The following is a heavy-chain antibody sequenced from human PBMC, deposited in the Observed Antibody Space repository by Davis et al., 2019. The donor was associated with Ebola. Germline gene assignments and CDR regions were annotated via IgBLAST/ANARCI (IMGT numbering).Heavy chain of an antibody. Sequence: KVSCKGSGYSFTSYWIGWVRQMLGKSLEWMGIIYPGDSDTRSSPSFQGQVTISADKSISTAYLQWSSLKASDTAMYYCALRFGIAVAPYDYWGQGTLVTVSS. CDR3: ALRFGIAVAPYDY. CDR2: IYPGDSDT. V-gene: IGHV5-51*01. D-gene: IGHD6-19*01. CDR1: GYSFTSYW. J-gene: IGHJ4*02.